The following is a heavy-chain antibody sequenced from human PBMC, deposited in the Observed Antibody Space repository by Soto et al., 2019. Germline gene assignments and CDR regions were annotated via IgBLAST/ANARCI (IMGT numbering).Heavy chain of an antibody. CDR1: GGSISSGGYY. V-gene: IGHV4-31*03. J-gene: IGHJ6*02. D-gene: IGHD3-22*01. CDR2: IYYSGST. Sequence: PSETLSLTCTVSGGSISSGGYYWSWIRQHPGKGLEWIGYIYYSGSTYYNPSLKSRVTISVDTSKNKFSLKLSSVTAADTAVYYCARDQADYYDSSGYGMDVWGQGTTVTVSS. CDR3: ARDQADYYDSSGYGMDV.